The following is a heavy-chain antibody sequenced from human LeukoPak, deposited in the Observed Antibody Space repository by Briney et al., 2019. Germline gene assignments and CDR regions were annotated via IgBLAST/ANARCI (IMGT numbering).Heavy chain of an antibody. Sequence: GGSLRLSCAASGFTFSSYAMSWVRQAPGKGLEWVSAISGSGGSTYYADSVKGRFTISRDNSKNTLLLQMNSLRAEDTAVYYCAKAGKFVVVPAALGSWGQGTLVTVSS. D-gene: IGHD2-2*01. CDR1: GFTFSSYA. CDR2: ISGSGGST. V-gene: IGHV3-23*01. J-gene: IGHJ4*02. CDR3: AKAGKFVVVPAALGS.